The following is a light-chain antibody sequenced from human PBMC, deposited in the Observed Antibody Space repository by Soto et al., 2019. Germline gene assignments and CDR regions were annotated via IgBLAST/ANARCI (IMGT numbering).Light chain of an antibody. Sequence: QSVLTQPASVSGSPGQSITISCTGTSGDVGGYVYVSWYQHSPGKAPKLIIYEVSKRPSGVTNRFSVSRSDNTTSLSISMLQAEDEAEDYCHSYTSRGTHVFGTGTKLTVL. CDR3: HSYTSRGTHV. V-gene: IGLV2-14*01. J-gene: IGLJ1*01. CDR2: EVS. CDR1: SGDVGGYVY.